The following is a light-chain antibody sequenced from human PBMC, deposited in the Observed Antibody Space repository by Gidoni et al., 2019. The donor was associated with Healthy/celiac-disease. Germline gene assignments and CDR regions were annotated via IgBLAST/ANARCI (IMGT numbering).Light chain of an antibody. J-gene: IGLJ2*01. Sequence: QKVTISCSGSSSNIGNNYVSWYQQLPGTAPKLLIYDNNKRPSGIPDRFSGSKSGTSATLGITGLQTGDEADYYCGTWDSSLSAVVFGGGTKLTVL. V-gene: IGLV1-51*01. CDR2: DNN. CDR1: SSNIGNNY. CDR3: GTWDSSLSAVV.